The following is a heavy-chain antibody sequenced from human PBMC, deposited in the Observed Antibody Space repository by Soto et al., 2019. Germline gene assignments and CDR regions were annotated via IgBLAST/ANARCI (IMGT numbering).Heavy chain of an antibody. Sequence: ASVKVSCKASGGTFSSYAISWVRQAPGQGLEWMGGIIPIFGTANYAQKFQGRVTITADESTSTAYMELSSLRSEDTAVYYCARGQRVPAAMRPSHYYYMDVWGKGTTVTVSS. CDR1: GGTFSSYA. D-gene: IGHD2-2*01. V-gene: IGHV1-69*13. CDR2: IIPIFGTA. CDR3: ARGQRVPAAMRPSHYYYMDV. J-gene: IGHJ6*03.